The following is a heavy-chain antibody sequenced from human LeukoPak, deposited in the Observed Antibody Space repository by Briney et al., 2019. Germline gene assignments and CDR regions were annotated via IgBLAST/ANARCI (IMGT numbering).Heavy chain of an antibody. J-gene: IGHJ4*02. CDR3: ARTGGIVVVAATVDY. V-gene: IGHV4-39*01. D-gene: IGHD2-15*01. Sequence: SETLSLTCTVSGGSISSSSYYWGWIRQPPGKGLVWIGSIYYSGSTYYNPSLKSRVTISVDTSKNPFSLKLSSVTAADTAVYYCARTGGIVVVAATVDYWGQGTLVTVSS. CDR2: IYYSGST. CDR1: GGSISSSSYY.